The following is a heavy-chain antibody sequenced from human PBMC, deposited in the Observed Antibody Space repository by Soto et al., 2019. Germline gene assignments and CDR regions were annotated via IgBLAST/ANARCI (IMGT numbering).Heavy chain of an antibody. D-gene: IGHD3-16*01. V-gene: IGHV1-2*02. Sequence: ASVKVSCKASGYTFTGYYMHWVRQAPGQGLVWMGWINPTRGGTNYAQKFQGRVTMTRDTSISTAYMELSRLRSDDTAVYYCARRVLPSRVFECSSYYSYGKDVWGQGTTANVSS. CDR3: ARRVLPSRVFECSSYYSYGKDV. CDR1: GYTFTGYY. J-gene: IGHJ6*02. CDR2: INPTRGGT.